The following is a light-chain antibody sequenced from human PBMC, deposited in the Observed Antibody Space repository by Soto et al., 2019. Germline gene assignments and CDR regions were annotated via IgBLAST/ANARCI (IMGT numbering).Light chain of an antibody. J-gene: IGKJ1*01. CDR3: QHYKSYSPT. Sequence: DLQMTQSPSTLSASVGDRVTITCRASETVSTWLAWYQQKPGKAPNLLIYEASTLESGVPSRFSGSGSGTEFTLTISSLQPDDFATYYCQHYKSYSPTFGQGTKVEIK. CDR2: EAS. V-gene: IGKV1-5*03. CDR1: ETVSTW.